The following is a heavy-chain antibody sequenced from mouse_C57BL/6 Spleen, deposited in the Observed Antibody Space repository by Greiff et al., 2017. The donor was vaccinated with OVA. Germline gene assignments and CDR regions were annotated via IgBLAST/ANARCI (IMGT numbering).Heavy chain of an antibody. CDR2: IDPSDSYT. J-gene: IGHJ4*01. Sequence: QVQLQQPGAELVMPGASVKLSCKASGYTFTSYWMHWVKQRPGQGLEWIGEIDPSDSYTNYNQKFKGKSTLPVDKSSSTAYMQLSSLTSEDSAVYYCARRENYYGNPYYAMDYWGQGTSDTVSS. D-gene: IGHD2-1*01. CDR3: ARRENYYGNPYYAMDY. CDR1: GYTFTSYW. V-gene: IGHV1-69*01.